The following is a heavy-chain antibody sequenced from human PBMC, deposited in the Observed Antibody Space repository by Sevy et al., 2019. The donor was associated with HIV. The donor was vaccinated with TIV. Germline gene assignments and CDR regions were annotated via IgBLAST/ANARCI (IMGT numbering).Heavy chain of an antibody. CDR3: ARHQPDGLSTLFFDY. CDR1: GYSISSGYY. V-gene: IGHV4-38-2*01. J-gene: IGHJ4*02. Sequence: SETLSLTCAVSGYSISSGYYWGWIRQPPGKGLEWIGSFYDSGSTYYNPSLKSRVTISVDTSKNQLSLKLSSVTAADTAVYYCARHQPDGLSTLFFDYWGQGTLVTVSS. CDR2: FYDSGST.